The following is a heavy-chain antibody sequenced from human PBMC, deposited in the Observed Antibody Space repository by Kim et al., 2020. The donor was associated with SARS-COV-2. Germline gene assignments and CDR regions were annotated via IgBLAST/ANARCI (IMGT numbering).Heavy chain of an antibody. Sequence: GGSLRLSCAASGFTLSSSWMAWVRQAPGKGLEWVANIKQDGYTKHYVDSVKGRFTISRDNAKNSLFLQMNGLRAEDTALYYCARDISGALDYWGQGTLVTVSS. V-gene: IGHV3-7*03. CDR2: IKQDGYTK. CDR3: ARDISGALDY. J-gene: IGHJ4*02. CDR1: GFTLSSSW. D-gene: IGHD2-8*02.